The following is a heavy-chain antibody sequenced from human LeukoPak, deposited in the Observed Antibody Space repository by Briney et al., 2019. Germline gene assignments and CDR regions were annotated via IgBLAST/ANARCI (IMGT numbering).Heavy chain of an antibody. CDR1: GGTFSSYA. CDR3: ARNQWELLTAFDI. D-gene: IGHD1-26*01. CDR2: IIPIFGTA. J-gene: IGHJ3*02. Sequence: AASVKVPCKASGGTFSSYAISWVRQAPGQGLEWMGGIIPIFGTANYAQKFQGRVTITADESTSTAYMELSSLRSEDTAVYYCARNQWELLTAFDIWGQGTMVTVSS. V-gene: IGHV1-69*13.